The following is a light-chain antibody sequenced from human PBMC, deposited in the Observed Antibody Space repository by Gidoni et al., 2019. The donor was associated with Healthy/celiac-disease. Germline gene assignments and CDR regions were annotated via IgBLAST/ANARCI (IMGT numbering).Light chain of an antibody. CDR2: YAA. CDR3: QQYDSAPFG. Sequence: EFVLTHSPATMSLSPGERATLSCRASQSRNNRFLAWYQQKPGLASRLLVYYAASRATGIPDRFSDTGSGTDFTLTISRLETEDVAVYYCQQYDSAPFGFGGGTRVDI. V-gene: IGKV3D-20*01. CDR1: QSRNNRF. J-gene: IGKJ4*01.